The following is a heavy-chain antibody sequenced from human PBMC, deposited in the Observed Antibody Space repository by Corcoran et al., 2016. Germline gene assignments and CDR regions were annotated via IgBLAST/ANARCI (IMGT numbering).Heavy chain of an antibody. D-gene: IGHD3-10*01. V-gene: IGHV4-34*01. J-gene: IGHJ4*02. CDR2: INHSGST. CDR1: GGSFSGYY. Sequence: QVQLQQWGAGLLKPSETLSLTCAVYGGSFSGYYWSWIRQPPGKGLEWIGEINHSGSTNYNPSLKSRVTISVDTSKNQFSLKLSSVTAADTAVYYWAREGRYGSGPPASDYWGQGTLVTVSS. CDR3: AREGRYGSGPPASDY.